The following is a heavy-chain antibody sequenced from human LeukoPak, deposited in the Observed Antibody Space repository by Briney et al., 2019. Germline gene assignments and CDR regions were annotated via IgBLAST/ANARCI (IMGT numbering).Heavy chain of an antibody. Sequence: ASVKVSCKASGYTFTGYYMHWVRQAPGQGLEWMGIINPSGGSTSYAQKFQGRVTMTRDMSTSTVYMELSSLRSEDTAVYYCARGGGVVPAAIDAFDIWGQGTMVTVSS. V-gene: IGHV1-46*01. CDR1: GYTFTGYY. D-gene: IGHD2-2*01. CDR3: ARGGGVVPAAIDAFDI. CDR2: INPSGGST. J-gene: IGHJ3*02.